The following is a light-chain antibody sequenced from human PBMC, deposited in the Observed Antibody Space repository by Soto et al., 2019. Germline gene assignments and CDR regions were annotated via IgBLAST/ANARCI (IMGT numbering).Light chain of an antibody. CDR2: DVS. CDR3: SSYTSSSLWV. CDR1: SSDVGGYNY. Sequence: QSALTQPASVSGSPGQSITISCTGTSSDVGGYNYVSWYQQHPGKAPKLMIYDVSNRPSGVSNRFSGSKSGNTASLTISGLQAEDEADYYCSSYTSSSLWVFGTGTKLT. V-gene: IGLV2-14*01. J-gene: IGLJ1*01.